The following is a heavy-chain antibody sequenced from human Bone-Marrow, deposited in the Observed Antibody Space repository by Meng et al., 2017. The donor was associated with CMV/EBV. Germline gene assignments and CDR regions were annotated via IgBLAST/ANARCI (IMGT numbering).Heavy chain of an antibody. CDR2: ISSSSSYI. CDR1: RFTFSSYS. CDR3: ARDLYCSSTSCYHH. J-gene: IGHJ5*02. V-gene: IGHV3-21*01. Sequence: GGSLRLSCAASRFTFSSYSMNWVRQAPGKGLEWVSSISSSSSYIYYADSVKGRFTISRDNAKNSLYLQMNSLRAEDTAVYYWARDLYCSSTSCYHHWGQGTLVTVSS. D-gene: IGHD2-2*01.